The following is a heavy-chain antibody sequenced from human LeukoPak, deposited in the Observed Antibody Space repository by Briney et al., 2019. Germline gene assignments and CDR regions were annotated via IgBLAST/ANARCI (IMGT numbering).Heavy chain of an antibody. CDR1: GYTFTGYY. J-gene: IGHJ4*02. V-gene: IGHV1-2*02. CDR2: INPNSGGT. D-gene: IGHD2-2*01. Sequence: GASVKVSCKASGYTFTGYYMHWVRQAPGQGLEWMGWINPNSGGTNYAQKFQGRVTMTRDTSISTAYMELSRLRSDDTAVYYCARSVSTFRSITSPKGYWGQGTLVTVSS. CDR3: ARSVSTFRSITSPKGY.